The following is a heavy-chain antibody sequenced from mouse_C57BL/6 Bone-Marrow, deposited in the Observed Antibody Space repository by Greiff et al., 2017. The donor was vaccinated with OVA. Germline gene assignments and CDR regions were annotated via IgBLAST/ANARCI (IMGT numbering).Heavy chain of an antibody. D-gene: IGHD4-1*01. V-gene: IGHV6-3*01. Sequence: EVKVVESGGGLVQPGGSMKLSCVASGFTFSNYWMNWVRQSPEKGLEWVAQIRLKSDNYATHYAESVKGRFTISRDDSKSSVYLQMNNLRAEDTGIYYCTKNWAPYYFDYWGQGTTLTVSS. CDR3: TKNWAPYYFDY. J-gene: IGHJ2*01. CDR1: GFTFSNYW. CDR2: IRLKSDNYAT.